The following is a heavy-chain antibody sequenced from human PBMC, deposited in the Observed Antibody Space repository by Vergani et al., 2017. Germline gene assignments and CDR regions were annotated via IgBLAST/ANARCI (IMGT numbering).Heavy chain of an antibody. CDR3: VRARCSGPCFMSNWFDS. J-gene: IGHJ5*01. CDR1: GFAFNKFA. CDR2: ISADGRNN. V-gene: IGHV3-30*04. D-gene: IGHD5-12*01. Sequence: QQQLVESGGGVVQPGRSLRLSCAASGFAFNKFALHWVRQAPGKGLDWVAVISADGRNNHYADSVKGRFSISRDNAKNTLYLEMNSLRGDDTAIYYCVRARCSGPCFMSNWFDSWGQGTLVTVSS.